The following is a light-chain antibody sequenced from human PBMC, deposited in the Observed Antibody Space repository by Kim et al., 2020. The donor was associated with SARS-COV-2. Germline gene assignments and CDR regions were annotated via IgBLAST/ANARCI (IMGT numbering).Light chain of an antibody. J-gene: IGKJ5*01. CDR3: LQHNSYPIT. Sequence: AAIRDRVTIICRAGQDVRNYLAWVQQKPGKVPRRLFYASSRLKSGVPSRFSGSGSGTEFTLTISSLHPEDLATYYCLQHNSYPITSGQGTRLEIK. V-gene: IGKV1-17*03. CDR2: ASS. CDR1: QDVRNY.